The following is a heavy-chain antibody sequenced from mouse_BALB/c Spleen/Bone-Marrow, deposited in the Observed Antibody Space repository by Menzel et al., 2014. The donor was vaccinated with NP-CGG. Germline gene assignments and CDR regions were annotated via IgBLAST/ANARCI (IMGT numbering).Heavy chain of an antibody. D-gene: IGHD1-1*01. J-gene: IGHJ1*01. Sequence: QVHVKQSGAELVKPGASVKLSCKTSGYTFTSYWMHWVKQRPGQGLEWIGEINPNNGHTNYNEKFRNKATLTVDKSSSTAYMQLSSLTSEDSAVYYCARYYNWYFDVWGAGTTVTVSS. CDR2: INPNNGHT. CDR1: GYTFTSYW. V-gene: IGHV1S81*02. CDR3: ARYYNWYFDV.